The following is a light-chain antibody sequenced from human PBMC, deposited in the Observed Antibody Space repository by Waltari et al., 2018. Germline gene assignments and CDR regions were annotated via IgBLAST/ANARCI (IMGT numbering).Light chain of an antibody. CDR3: QSYDSSLSGSRDVV. J-gene: IGLJ2*01. V-gene: IGLV1-40*01. Sequence: QSVLTQPPSVSGAPGQRVTISCTGSSSNIGAGYDVHWYQQLPGTAPKLLIYGNSNRPSGVPDRCSGSKSGTSASLAITGLQAEDEADYYCQSYDSSLSGSRDVVFGGGTKLTVL. CDR1: SSNIGAGYD. CDR2: GNS.